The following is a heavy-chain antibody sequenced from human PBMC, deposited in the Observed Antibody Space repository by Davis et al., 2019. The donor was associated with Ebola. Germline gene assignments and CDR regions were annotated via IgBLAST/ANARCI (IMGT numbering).Heavy chain of an antibody. D-gene: IGHD2-15*01. Sequence: GESLKISCAASGFTFSSYGMHWVRQAPGKGLEWVAVISYDGSNKYYADSVKGRFTISRDNSKNTLYLQMNSLRAEDTAVYYCAKSGDIVVVVAAPIDYWGQGTLVTVFS. CDR2: ISYDGSNK. CDR3: AKSGDIVVVVAAPIDY. V-gene: IGHV3-30*18. J-gene: IGHJ4*02. CDR1: GFTFSSYG.